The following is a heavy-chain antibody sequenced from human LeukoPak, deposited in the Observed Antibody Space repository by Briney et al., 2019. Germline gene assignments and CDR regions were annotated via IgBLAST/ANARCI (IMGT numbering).Heavy chain of an antibody. V-gene: IGHV4-4*09. CDR2: VYIGGST. CDR1: GGSIRGNY. J-gene: IGHJ5*02. Sequence: PSETLSLTCTVSGGSIRGNYWSWIRQPPGKGLEWIGYVYIGGSTIYNPSVRSRVTISVDTSKNHFSLKLSSVTAVDTAVYYCAGQSIGDGWFDPWGRGILVTVSS. CDR3: AGQSIGDGWFDP.